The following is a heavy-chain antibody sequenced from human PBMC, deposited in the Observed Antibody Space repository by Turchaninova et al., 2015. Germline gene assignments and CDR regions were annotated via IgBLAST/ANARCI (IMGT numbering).Heavy chain of an antibody. CDR2: ISSSSSYI. V-gene: IGHV3-21*01. CDR1: GFTFSSYS. D-gene: IGHD6-19*01. CDR3: ARGSYSSLDY. J-gene: IGHJ4*02. Sequence: DVQLVESGGGLVKPGGSLRRSCAGSGFTFSSYSKNGGRQVPGKGMEGVSSISSSSSYIYYADSVKGRFTISRDNAKNSLYLQMNSLRAEDTAVYYCARGSYSSLDYWGQGTLVTVSS.